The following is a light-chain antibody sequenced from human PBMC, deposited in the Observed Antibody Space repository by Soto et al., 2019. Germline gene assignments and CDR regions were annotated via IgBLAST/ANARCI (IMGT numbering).Light chain of an antibody. CDR2: KAS. J-gene: IGKJ1*01. CDR1: QSIRSW. V-gene: IGKV1-5*03. Sequence: IQMTQSPSTLPASVGDRVTVTCRASQSIRSWLAWYQEKPGKAPKLLIYKASLLETGVPSRFSGSGSGTEFTLTISSLQTDDFGTYYCQQYNSHLWTFGQGS. CDR3: QQYNSHLWT.